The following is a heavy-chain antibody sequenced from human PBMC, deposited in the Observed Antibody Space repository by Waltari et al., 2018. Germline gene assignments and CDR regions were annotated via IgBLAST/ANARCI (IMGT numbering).Heavy chain of an antibody. V-gene: IGHV4-59*01. CDR2: IYYSGST. CDR1: GGSISRYY. CDR3: ARGPETYYYYMDV. J-gene: IGHJ6*03. Sequence: QVQLQESGPGLVKPSETLSLTCTVSGGSISRYYWSWIRQPPGKGLEWIGYIYYSGSTNYNPSLKSRVTISVDTSKNQFSLKLSSVTAADTAVYYCARGPETYYYYMDVWGKGTTVTVSS.